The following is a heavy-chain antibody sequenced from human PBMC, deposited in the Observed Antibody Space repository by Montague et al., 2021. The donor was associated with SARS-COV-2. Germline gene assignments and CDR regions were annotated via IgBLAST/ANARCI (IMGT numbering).Heavy chain of an antibody. J-gene: IGHJ6*02. CDR2: IYYSGST. CDR1: GGSISSSSYY. CDR3: ARDTRITMVVVVQGYGMDV. Sequence: SETLSLTCTVSGGSISSSSYYWGWIRQPPGQGLEWIGSIYYSGSTYSNPSLKSRVTLSVDTSKNQFSLKLSSVTAAATAVYSCARDTRITMVVVVQGYGMDVWGRGTTVTVSS. D-gene: IGHD3-22*01. V-gene: IGHV4-39*07.